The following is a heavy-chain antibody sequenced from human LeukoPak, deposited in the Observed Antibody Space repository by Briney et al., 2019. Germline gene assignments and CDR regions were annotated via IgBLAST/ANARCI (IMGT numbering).Heavy chain of an antibody. CDR2: INHSGST. Sequence: SETLSLTCAVYGGSFSGYYWTWIRQSPGKGLEWIGQINHSGSTNYNPSLKSRVTISVDTSKNQVSLTLPSVTAADTAVYYCARTYRAVTANPFDYWGQGTLVTVSS. V-gene: IGHV4-34*01. CDR3: ARTYRAVTANPFDY. D-gene: IGHD2-21*02. CDR1: GGSFSGYY. J-gene: IGHJ4*02.